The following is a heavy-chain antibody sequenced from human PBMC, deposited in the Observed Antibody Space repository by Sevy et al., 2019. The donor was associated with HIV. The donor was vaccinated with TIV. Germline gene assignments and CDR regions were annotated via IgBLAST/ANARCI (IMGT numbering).Heavy chain of an antibody. J-gene: IGHJ4*02. CDR1: GFTFSDYY. D-gene: IGHD5-18*01. CDR3: ASGYSYGPFDY. Sequence: GGSLRLSCAASGFTFSDYYMSWIRQAPGKGLEWVSYISSSGSTIYYADSVKGRFTVSRDNAKNSLYLQMNSLRAEDTAVYYCASGYSYGPFDYWGQGTLVTVSS. CDR2: ISSSGSTI. V-gene: IGHV3-11*01.